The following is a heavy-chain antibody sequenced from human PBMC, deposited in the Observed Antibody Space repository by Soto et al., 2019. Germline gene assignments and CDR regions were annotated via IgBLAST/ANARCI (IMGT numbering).Heavy chain of an antibody. J-gene: IGHJ5*02. Sequence: QVQLVESGGGVVQPGRSLRLSCAASGFTFSSYGMHWVRQAPGKGLEWVAVISYDGSNKYYADSVKGRFTISRDNSKNTLYLQMNSLRAEDTAVYYCAKVALWFGELTANWFDPWGQGTLVTVSS. V-gene: IGHV3-30*18. CDR3: AKVALWFGELTANWFDP. CDR2: ISYDGSNK. CDR1: GFTFSSYG. D-gene: IGHD3-10*01.